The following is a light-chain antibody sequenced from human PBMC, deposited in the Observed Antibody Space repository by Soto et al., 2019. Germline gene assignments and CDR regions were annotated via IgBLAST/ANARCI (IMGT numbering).Light chain of an antibody. Sequence: QSVLAQPASASGSPGQSITISCTGTSSDVGTYDYVSWYQHHPGKAPKLMISEVSNRPSGVSNRFSGSKSGNTASLTISGLQAEDEADYYCNSYTSSNTYVFGSGTKLTVL. V-gene: IGLV2-14*01. CDR3: NSYTSSNTYV. CDR1: SSDVGTYDY. J-gene: IGLJ1*01. CDR2: EVS.